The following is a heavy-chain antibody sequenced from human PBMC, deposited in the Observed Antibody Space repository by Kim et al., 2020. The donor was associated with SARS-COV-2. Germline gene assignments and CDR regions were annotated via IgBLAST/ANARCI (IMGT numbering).Heavy chain of an antibody. CDR2: IKSKTDGGTT. J-gene: IGHJ4*02. CDR1: GFTFSNAW. CDR3: TTDGVVVPAARLNYYFDY. D-gene: IGHD2-2*01. V-gene: IGHV3-15*01. Sequence: GGSLRLSCAASGFTFSNAWMSWVRQAPGKGLEWVGRIKSKTDGGTTDYAAPVKGRFTISRDDSKNTLYLQMNSLKTEDTAVYYCTTDGVVVPAARLNYYFDYWGQGTLVTVSS.